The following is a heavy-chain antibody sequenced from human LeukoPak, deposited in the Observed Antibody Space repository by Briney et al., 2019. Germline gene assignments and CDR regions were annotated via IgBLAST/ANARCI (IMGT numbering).Heavy chain of an antibody. CDR2: ISSSSSYI. CDR3: AREGYSSSELVL. V-gene: IGHV3-21*01. D-gene: IGHD6-13*01. CDR1: GFTFSSYS. Sequence: AGGSLRLSCAASGFTFSSYSMNWVRQAPGEGLEWVSSISSSSSYIYYADSVKGRFTISRDNAKNSLYLQMNSLRAEDTAVYYCAREGYSSSELVLWGQGTMVTVSS. J-gene: IGHJ3*01.